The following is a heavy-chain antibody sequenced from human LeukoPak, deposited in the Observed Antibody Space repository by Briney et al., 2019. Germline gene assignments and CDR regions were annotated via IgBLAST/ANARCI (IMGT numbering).Heavy chain of an antibody. Sequence: GGSLRLSCAASGFTFSSYTMSWVRQAPGKGLEWVSAISGSGGNTYYADSVKGRFTISRDNSKNTLYLQMNSLRAEDTAVYYCARDRKVAGYRYGFEYWGQGTLVTVSS. V-gene: IGHV3-23*01. CDR2: ISGSGGNT. CDR1: GFTFSSYT. J-gene: IGHJ4*02. CDR3: ARDRKVAGYRYGFEY. D-gene: IGHD5-18*01.